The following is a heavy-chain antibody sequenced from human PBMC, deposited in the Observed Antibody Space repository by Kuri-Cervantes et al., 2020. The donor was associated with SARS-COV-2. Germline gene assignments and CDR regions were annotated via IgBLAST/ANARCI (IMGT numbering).Heavy chain of an antibody. CDR3: ARSRRWKYQPLGFPNHTLFDP. CDR2: TYYRSKWYN. J-gene: IGHJ5*02. CDR1: GDSVSSNSAA. Sequence: SETLSLTCAISGDSVSSNSAAWNWIRQSPSRGLEWLGRTYYRSKWYNDYAVSVKSRITINPDTSKNQFSLKLSSVTAADTAVYYCARSRRWKYQPLGFPNHTLFDPWGQGTLVTVSS. V-gene: IGHV6-1*01. D-gene: IGHD2-2*01.